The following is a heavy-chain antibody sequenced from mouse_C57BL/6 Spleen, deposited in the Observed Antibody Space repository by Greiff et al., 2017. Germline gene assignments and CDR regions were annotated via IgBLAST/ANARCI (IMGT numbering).Heavy chain of an antibody. V-gene: IGHV1-55*01. D-gene: IGHD2-4*01. CDR2: IYPGSGST. J-gene: IGHJ1*03. CDR1: GYTFTSYW. CDR3: ARWDDYDGRNWYFDV. Sequence: QVQLQQPGAELVKPGASVKMSCKASGYTFTSYWITWVKQRPGQGLEWIGDIYPGSGSTNYNEKFKSKATLTVDTSSSTAYMQLSSLTSEDSAVYYCARWDDYDGRNWYFDVWGTGTTVTVSS.